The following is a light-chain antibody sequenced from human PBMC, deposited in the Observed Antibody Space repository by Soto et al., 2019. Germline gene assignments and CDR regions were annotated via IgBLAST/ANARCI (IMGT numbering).Light chain of an antibody. CDR1: QSINRD. CDR2: GAS. CDR3: QQYKSWPIT. Sequence: EIVMTQSPATLSVSPGESATLTCRASQSINRDLAWYVQKPGQAPRRVVYGASTWATGVPPRFTGSGSGTEFPLTISGLQSEDFAVYYCQQYKSWPITFGQGTRLENK. V-gene: IGKV3D-15*01. J-gene: IGKJ5*01.